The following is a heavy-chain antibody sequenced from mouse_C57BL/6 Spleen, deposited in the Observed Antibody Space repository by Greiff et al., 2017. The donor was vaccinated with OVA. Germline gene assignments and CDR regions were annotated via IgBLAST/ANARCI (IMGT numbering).Heavy chain of an antibody. J-gene: IGHJ2*01. V-gene: IGHV1-26*01. CDR3: ADSNLDY. CDR1: GYTFTDYY. Sequence: VQLKHSGPELVKPGASVKISCKASGYTFTDYYMNWVKQSHGKSLEWIGDINPNNGGTSYNQKFKGKATLTVDKSSSTAYMELRSLTSEDSAVYYCADSNLDYWGQGTTLTVSS. CDR2: INPNNGGT. D-gene: IGHD2-5*01.